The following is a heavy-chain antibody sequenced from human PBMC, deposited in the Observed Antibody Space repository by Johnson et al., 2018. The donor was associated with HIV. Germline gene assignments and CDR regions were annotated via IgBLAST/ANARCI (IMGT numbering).Heavy chain of an antibody. V-gene: IGHV3-30*02. CDR2: IQFDGSHK. J-gene: IGHJ3*02. CDR3: AKETRDSRSAFDI. CDR1: GFTFSNYG. Sequence: QMQLVESGGGVVQPGGSLRLSCQASGFTFSNYGIHWVRQAPGKGLEWVTFIQFDGSHKYSADFVKGRFTISRDTSKKSVFLQMNSLRPEDTAVYYCAKETRDSRSAFDIWGQGTLVTVSS. D-gene: IGHD4-11*01.